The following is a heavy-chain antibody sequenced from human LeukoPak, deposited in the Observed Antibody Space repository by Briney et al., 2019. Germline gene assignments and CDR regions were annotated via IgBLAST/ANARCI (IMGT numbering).Heavy chain of an antibody. D-gene: IGHD4-17*01. V-gene: IGHV3-7*01. CDR1: GFTFSNYF. J-gene: IGHJ4*02. Sequence: GGSLRLSCLASGFTFSNYFMSWVRQAPGRGLEWVANIKQDGSEKYYVDSVKGRFTISRDNAKNSLYLQMNSLRAEDTAVYYCARELGDYIDYWGQGTLVTVSS. CDR3: ARELGDYIDY. CDR2: IKQDGSEK.